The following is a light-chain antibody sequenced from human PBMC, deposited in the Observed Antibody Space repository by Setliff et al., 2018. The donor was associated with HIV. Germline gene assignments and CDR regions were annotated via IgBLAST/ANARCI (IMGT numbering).Light chain of an antibody. J-gene: IGLJ1*01. CDR3: CSYAGSSTYV. V-gene: IGLV2-23*02. Sequence: QPALTQPASVSGSPGQLITISCTGTSSDVGSYNLVSWYQQHPGKAPKVIIYEVSERPSGVSNRFSGSKSGNTASLTISGLQAENEADYYCCSYAGSSTYVFGTGTKVTVL. CDR2: EVS. CDR1: SSDVGSYNL.